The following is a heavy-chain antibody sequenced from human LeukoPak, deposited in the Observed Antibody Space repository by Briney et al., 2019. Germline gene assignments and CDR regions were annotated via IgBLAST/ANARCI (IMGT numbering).Heavy chain of an antibody. CDR2: IYTGGST. Sequence: PGGSLRLSCAASGFTVSSKYMSWIRQAPGKGLEWVSVIYTGGSTHYPDSVMGRFTISRDDSKNTVSLQMNSLRAEDTAVYYCARNLGTLATGGVALDIWGQGTMVTVAS. D-gene: IGHD1-14*01. CDR3: ARNLGTLATGGVALDI. V-gene: IGHV3-66*01. J-gene: IGHJ3*02. CDR1: GFTVSSKY.